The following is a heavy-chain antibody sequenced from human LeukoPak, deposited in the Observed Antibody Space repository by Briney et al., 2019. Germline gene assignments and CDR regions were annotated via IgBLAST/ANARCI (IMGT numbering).Heavy chain of an antibody. CDR2: IYTSGST. V-gene: IGHV4-4*09. CDR3: ARQSYSTYPFDP. Sequence: PSETLSLTCTVSGDSISRYYWSWIRQPPGKGLEWIGYIYTSGSTNYDPSLKSRVTLSLDTSKNQFSLNLSSVTAADTAVYYCARQSYSTYPFDPWGQGTLVTVSS. CDR1: GDSISRYY. D-gene: IGHD2/OR15-2a*01. J-gene: IGHJ5*02.